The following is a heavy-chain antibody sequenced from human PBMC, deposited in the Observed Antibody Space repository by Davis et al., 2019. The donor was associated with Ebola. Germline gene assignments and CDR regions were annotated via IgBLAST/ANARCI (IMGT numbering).Heavy chain of an antibody. Sequence: PGGSLRLSCAASGFTFSSYAMTWVRQAPGKGLEWVSSISSSSGRTYYADSVRGRFTISRDNAKNSLYLQMNSLRAEDTAVYYCARERAVTYFDYWGQGTLVTVSS. CDR3: ARERAVTYFDY. D-gene: IGHD4-17*01. CDR2: ISSSSGRT. V-gene: IGHV3-21*01. CDR1: GFTFSSYA. J-gene: IGHJ4*02.